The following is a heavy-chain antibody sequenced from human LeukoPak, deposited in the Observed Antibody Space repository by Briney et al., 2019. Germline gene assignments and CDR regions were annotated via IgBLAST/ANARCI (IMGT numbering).Heavy chain of an antibody. CDR1: GFTFSSYA. J-gene: IGHJ6*02. Sequence: GGSLRLSCAASGFTFSSYAMHWVSQAPGKGLEWVAVISYDGSNKYYADSVKGRFTISRDNSKNTLYLQMNSLRAEDTAVYYCARDPDLYYDFWSGYLPYYYYYGMDVWGQGTTVTVSS. CDR3: ARDPDLYYDFWSGYLPYYYYYGMDV. V-gene: IGHV3-30-3*01. CDR2: ISYDGSNK. D-gene: IGHD3-3*01.